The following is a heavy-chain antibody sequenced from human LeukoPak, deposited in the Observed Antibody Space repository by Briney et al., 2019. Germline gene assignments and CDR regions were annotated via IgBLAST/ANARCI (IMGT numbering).Heavy chain of an antibody. CDR3: ARANYYDSSGYSRGAFDI. Sequence: SETLSLTCTVSGGSISSSSYYWGWIRQPPGKGLEWIGSIYYSGSTYCNPSLKSRVTISVDTSKNQFSLKLSSVTAADTAVYYCARANYYDSSGYSRGAFDIWGQGTMVTVSS. V-gene: IGHV4-39*07. CDR2: IYYSGST. D-gene: IGHD3-22*01. J-gene: IGHJ3*02. CDR1: GGSISSSSYY.